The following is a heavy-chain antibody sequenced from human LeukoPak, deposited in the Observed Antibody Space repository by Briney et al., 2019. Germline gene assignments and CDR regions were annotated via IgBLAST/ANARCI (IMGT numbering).Heavy chain of an antibody. CDR1: GGSISSYY. V-gene: IGHV4-59*01. J-gene: IGHJ6*02. D-gene: IGHD5-12*01. CDR2: IYYSGST. Sequence: SETLSLTCTVSGGSISSYYWSWIRQPPGKGLEWIGYIYYSGSTNYNPSLKSRVTISVDTSKNQFSLKLSSVTAADTAVYYCARATGYSGYDSNYYGMDVWGQGTTVTVSS. CDR3: ARATGYSGYDSNYYGMDV.